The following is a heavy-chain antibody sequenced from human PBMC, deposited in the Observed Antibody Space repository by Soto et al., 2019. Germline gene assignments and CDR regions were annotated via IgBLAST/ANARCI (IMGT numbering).Heavy chain of an antibody. CDR2: ISSSSSYI. CDR1: GFTFSSYS. Sequence: GGSLRLSCAASGFTFSSYSMNWVRQAPGKGLEWVSSISSSSSYIYYADSVKGRFTISRDNAKNSLYLQMNSLRAEDTAVYYCARDLSRVPVSSKQIREMATITEAHWGQGTLVTVSS. CDR3: ARDLSRVPVSSKQIREMATITEAH. J-gene: IGHJ4*02. V-gene: IGHV3-21*01. D-gene: IGHD5-12*01.